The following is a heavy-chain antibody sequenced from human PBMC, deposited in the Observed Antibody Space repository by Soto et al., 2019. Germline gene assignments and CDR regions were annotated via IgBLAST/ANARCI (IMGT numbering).Heavy chain of an antibody. V-gene: IGHV2-5*01. CDR1: GFSLSNTGVA. D-gene: IGHD6-19*01. J-gene: IGHJ4*02. CDR2: ISWNDDN. Sequence: QITLKESGPTLVPPTQTLALTCSFSGFSLSNTGVAVGWVRQPPGKALEWLALISWNDDNRYSPSLKSRVTITKDTSTHHVVFTMTNMDPVDTGTYYCAHSDDSSGWMYASVYWGQGNRLTGSS. CDR3: AHSDDSSGWMYASVY.